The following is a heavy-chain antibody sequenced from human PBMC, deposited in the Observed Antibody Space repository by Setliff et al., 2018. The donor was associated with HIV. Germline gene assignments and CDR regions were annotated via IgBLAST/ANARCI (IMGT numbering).Heavy chain of an antibody. V-gene: IGHV4-34*01. D-gene: IGHD6-19*01. J-gene: IGHJ4*02. CDR1: GGSLSGFY. CDR3: ARGRKKTLAVSGTRYFDF. Sequence: SETLSLTCAVYGGSLSGFYWTFIRQSPGKGLEWIGEVTHSGSTTYDPSLKRRITISVDTSKNQFSLKQPAVTAADMGVYYCARGRKKTLAVSGTRYFDFWGQGTLVTVSS. CDR2: VTHSGST.